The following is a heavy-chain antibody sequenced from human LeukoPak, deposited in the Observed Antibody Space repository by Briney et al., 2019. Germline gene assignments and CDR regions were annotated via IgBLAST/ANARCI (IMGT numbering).Heavy chain of an antibody. Sequence: ASVKVSCTASGYTFTSYYMHWVRQAPGQGLEWMGIINPSGGSTSYAQKFQGRVTMTRDTSTSTVYMELSSLRSEDTAVYYCARDLLNRWPWFGEGYYYMDVWGKGTTVTISS. V-gene: IGHV1-46*01. D-gene: IGHD3-10*01. CDR1: GYTFTSYY. CDR2: INPSGGST. J-gene: IGHJ6*03. CDR3: ARDLLNRWPWFGEGYYYMDV.